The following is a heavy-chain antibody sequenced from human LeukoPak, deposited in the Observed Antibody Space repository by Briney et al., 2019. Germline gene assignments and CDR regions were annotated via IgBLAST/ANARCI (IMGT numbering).Heavy chain of an antibody. CDR1: XXXFATYA. J-gene: IGHJ4*02. D-gene: IGHD6-6*01. V-gene: IGHV3-23*01. Sequence: XLXLXXXASXXXFATYAXSWVRQAPGKGLECVSSISGSAGTTSYADSVKGRFTISRDNSKNALFLQMDLLRAEDTAVYYCAKGSAAARPYYFDYWGLGVLVTVSS. CDR2: ISGSAGTT. CDR3: AKGSAAARPYYFDY.